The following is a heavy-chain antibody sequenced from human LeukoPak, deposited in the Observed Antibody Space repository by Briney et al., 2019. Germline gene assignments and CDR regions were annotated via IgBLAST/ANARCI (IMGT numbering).Heavy chain of an antibody. J-gene: IGHJ4*02. Sequence: SQTLSLTCAISGDSVSSNSAAWNWIRQSPSRGLEWLGRTYYRSKWYNDYAVSVKSRITINPDTSKNQFSLQLNSVTPEDTAVCYCARGLAAAGLTLFDYWGQGTLVTVSS. CDR3: ARGLAAAGLTLFDY. CDR2: TYYRSKWYN. D-gene: IGHD6-13*01. CDR1: GDSVSSNSAA. V-gene: IGHV6-1*01.